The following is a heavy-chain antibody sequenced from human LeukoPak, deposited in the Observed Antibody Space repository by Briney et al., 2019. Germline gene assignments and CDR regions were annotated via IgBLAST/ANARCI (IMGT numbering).Heavy chain of an antibody. V-gene: IGHV3-21*01. Sequence: GGSLRLSCAASGFTFSNYSMNWVRQAPGKGLEWVSSISSSSYIYYADSVKGRLTITRDNAKNSLYLQMNSLRAEDTAVYYCARDKYGDYVIDYWGQGTLVTVSS. J-gene: IGHJ4*02. CDR1: GFTFSNYS. D-gene: IGHD4-17*01. CDR3: ARDKYGDYVIDY. CDR2: ISSSSYI.